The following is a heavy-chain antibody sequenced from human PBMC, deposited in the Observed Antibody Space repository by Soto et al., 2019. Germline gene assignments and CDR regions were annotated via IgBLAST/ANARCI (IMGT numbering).Heavy chain of an antibody. CDR1: GFTFSSYG. CDR3: AKDYSIAAAGTPWFDP. D-gene: IGHD6-13*01. CDR2: ISYDGSNK. Sequence: QVQLVESGGGEVQPGRSLRLSCAASGFTFSSYGMHWVRQAPGKGLEWVAVISYDGSNKYYADSVKGRFTISRDNSKNTLYLQMNSLRAEDTAVYYCAKDYSIAAAGTPWFDPWGQGTLVTVSS. V-gene: IGHV3-30*18. J-gene: IGHJ5*02.